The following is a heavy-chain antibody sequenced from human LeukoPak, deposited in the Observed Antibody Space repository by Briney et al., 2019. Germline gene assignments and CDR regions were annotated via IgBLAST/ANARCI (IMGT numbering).Heavy chain of an antibody. CDR2: ISGSGGRT. CDR1: GFTFSSYA. Sequence: GGSLRLSCAASGFTFSSYAMSWVRQAPGKGLEWVSAISGSGGRTYYADSVKGRFTISRDKAKNTLYLQMNSLRAEDTAVYYCASVSSSIDIWGQGTMVTVSS. J-gene: IGHJ3*02. V-gene: IGHV3-23*01. CDR3: ASVSSSIDI. D-gene: IGHD2-2*01.